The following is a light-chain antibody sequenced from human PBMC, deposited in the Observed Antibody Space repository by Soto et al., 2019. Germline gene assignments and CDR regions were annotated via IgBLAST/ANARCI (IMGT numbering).Light chain of an antibody. J-gene: IGKJ1*01. CDR3: QQYAAQSPWT. CDR2: NAS. Sequence: DVQMTQSPSTLSASVGDKVTITCRASQSLPSTYLAWFQQRPGKAPNVLIYNASTLASGVSSRFSGSGSGTAFTLRISSMQADDVATYFCQQYAAQSPWTFGQGTRV. CDR1: QSLPSTY. V-gene: IGKV1-5*03.